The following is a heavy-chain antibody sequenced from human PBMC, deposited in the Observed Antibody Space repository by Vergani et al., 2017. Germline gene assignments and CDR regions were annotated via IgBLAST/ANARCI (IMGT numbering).Heavy chain of an antibody. J-gene: IGHJ6*03. D-gene: IGHD6-13*01. CDR3: ARGTQLLVPGPGPYYYYYYMDV. V-gene: IGHV1-18*04. CDR1: GYTFTSYG. CDR2: ITAYNGNT. Sequence: QVQLVQSGAEVKKPGASVKVSCKASGYTFTSYGISWVRQAPGQGLEWMGWITAYNGNTNYAQKIQGRVTMTTDTSTSPAYMELSSLRSEDTAVYYCARGTQLLVPGPGPYYYYYYMDVWGKGTTVTVSS.